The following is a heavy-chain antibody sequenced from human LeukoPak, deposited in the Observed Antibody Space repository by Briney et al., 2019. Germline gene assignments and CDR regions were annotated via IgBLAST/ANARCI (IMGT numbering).Heavy chain of an antibody. J-gene: IGHJ3*02. D-gene: IGHD5-24*01. CDR1: GFTFSSYA. Sequence: HSGGSLRLSCAASGFTFSSYAMSWVRQAPGKGLEWVSGIRGSGGSTYYADSVKGRFTISRDNAKNSLYLQMNSLRAEDTAVYYCARARGDAFDIWGQGTMVTVSS. CDR3: ARARGDAFDI. V-gene: IGHV3-23*01. CDR2: IRGSGGST.